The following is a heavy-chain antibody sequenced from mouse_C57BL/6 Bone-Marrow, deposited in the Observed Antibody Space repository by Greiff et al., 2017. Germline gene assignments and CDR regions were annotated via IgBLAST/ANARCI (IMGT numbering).Heavy chain of an antibody. D-gene: IGHD2-3*01. V-gene: IGHV1-81*01. J-gene: IGHJ3*01. CDR1: GYTFTSSG. CDR3: ASSDGYYGGFAY. CDR2: IYPRSGNT. Sequence: QVQLQQSGAELARPGASVKLSCKASGYTFTSSGISWVKQRTGQGLEWIGEIYPRSGNTYYNEKFKGKATLTADKSSSTAYMELRSLTSEDSAVYFCASSDGYYGGFAYWGQGTLVTVSA.